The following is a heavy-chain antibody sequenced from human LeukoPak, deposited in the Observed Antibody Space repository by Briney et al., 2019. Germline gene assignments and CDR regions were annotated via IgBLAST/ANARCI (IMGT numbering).Heavy chain of an antibody. CDR3: AKDRTVGASYWYFDL. J-gene: IGHJ2*01. V-gene: IGHV3-23*01. CDR1: GFTFGSYA. Sequence: PGGSLRLPCTASGFTFGSYALTWVRQAPGKGLEWVSGISGCGGATHHADSVKGRFTIFRDNSENTLYLRMNSLRADDTAIYYCAKDRTVGASYWYFDLWGRGTLVTVSS. D-gene: IGHD1-26*01. CDR2: ISGCGGAT.